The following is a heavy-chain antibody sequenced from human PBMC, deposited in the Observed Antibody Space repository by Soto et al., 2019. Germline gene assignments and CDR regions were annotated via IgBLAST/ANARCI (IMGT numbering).Heavy chain of an antibody. J-gene: IGHJ5*02. CDR1: GFTFSSYA. V-gene: IGHV3-23*01. CDR2: ISGSGGST. CDR3: AKDLRVAVAGMGGWFDP. D-gene: IGHD6-19*01. Sequence: EVQLLESGGGLVQPGGSLRLSCAASGFTFSSYAMSWVRQAPGKGLEWVSAISGSGGSTYYADSVKGRFTISRDNSKNTLYLQMNSLRAEDTAVYYCAKDLRVAVAGMGGWFDPWGQGTLVTVSS.